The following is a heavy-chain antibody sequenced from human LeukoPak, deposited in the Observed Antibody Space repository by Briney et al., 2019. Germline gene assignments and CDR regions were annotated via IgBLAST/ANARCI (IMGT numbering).Heavy chain of an antibody. CDR1: GFTFSTFG. Sequence: GGSLRLSCVASGFTFSTFGMSWVRQAPGKGLEWVSALSGNGLKTYYADSVKGRFTISRDNFKTTLYPQMTSLRVEDTAMYYCAKDLHWGFDYWGQGVLVTVSS. CDR2: LSGNGLKT. J-gene: IGHJ4*02. D-gene: IGHD7-27*01. V-gene: IGHV3-23*01. CDR3: AKDLHWGFDY.